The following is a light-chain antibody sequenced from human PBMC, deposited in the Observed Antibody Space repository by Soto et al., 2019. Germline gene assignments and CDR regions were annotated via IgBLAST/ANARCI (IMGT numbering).Light chain of an antibody. CDR1: QSVRSNY. Sequence: EIVLTQSPGTLSLSSGERATLSCRASQSVRSNYLAWYQQKPGQAPRLLIYGASSRATGIPDRFGGSGSGTAVTLTSSRLEPEDSAVYYCQQYASSPLTFGGGTKVEIK. J-gene: IGKJ4*01. CDR3: QQYASSPLT. V-gene: IGKV3-20*01. CDR2: GAS.